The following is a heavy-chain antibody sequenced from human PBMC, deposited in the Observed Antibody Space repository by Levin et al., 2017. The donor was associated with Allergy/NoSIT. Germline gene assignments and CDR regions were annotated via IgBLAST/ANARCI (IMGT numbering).Heavy chain of an antibody. CDR3: AKDSVFYGSIGY. CDR2: ISYDGSNE. J-gene: IGHJ4*02. Sequence: GGSLRLSCAASGFTFSSYGMHWVRQAPGKGLEWVAVISYDGSNEYYADSVKGRFTISRDNSKNTLYLQMNSLRAEDTAVYYCAKDSVFYGSIGYWGQGTLVTVSS. CDR1: GFTFSSYG. V-gene: IGHV3-30*18. D-gene: IGHD3-10*01.